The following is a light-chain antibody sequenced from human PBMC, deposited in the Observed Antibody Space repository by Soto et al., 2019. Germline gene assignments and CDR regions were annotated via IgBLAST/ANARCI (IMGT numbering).Light chain of an antibody. CDR1: QGISSF. Sequence: DVQMTQSPSSLSASVGDRVTITCRASQGISSFLAWYQQIPGKVPKLLIYSGSTLQSGVPSRFSGSGSGTDFTVTISSLQSEDSGMYYCHKYNSGRLTVGAATKVDIK. J-gene: IGKJ4*01. CDR2: SGS. V-gene: IGKV1-27*01. CDR3: HKYNSGRLT.